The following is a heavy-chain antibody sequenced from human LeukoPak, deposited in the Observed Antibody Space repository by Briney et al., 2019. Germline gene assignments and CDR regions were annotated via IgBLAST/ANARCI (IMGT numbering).Heavy chain of an antibody. Sequence: ASVKVSCKASGYTFTSYGISWVRQAPGQGLEWMGWISAYNGNTNYAQKFQGRVTMTRDMSTSTDYMELRSLRSDDTAVYYCARSGITPAATRNWFDPWGQGTLVTVSS. D-gene: IGHD2-2*01. CDR3: ARSGITPAATRNWFDP. J-gene: IGHJ5*02. CDR1: GYTFTSYG. CDR2: ISAYNGNT. V-gene: IGHV1-18*01.